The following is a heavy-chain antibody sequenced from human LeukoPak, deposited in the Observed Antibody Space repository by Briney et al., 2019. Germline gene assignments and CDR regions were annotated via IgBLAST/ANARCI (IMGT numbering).Heavy chain of an antibody. Sequence: SETLSLTCTVSGGSISSYYWSWIRQPAGKGLEWIGRIYTSGSTNYNPSLKSRVTMSVDTSKNQFSLKLSSVTAADTAVYYCARALHYYDSSGYYYVLDYWGQGTPVTVSS. D-gene: IGHD3-22*01. J-gene: IGHJ4*02. CDR2: IYTSGST. CDR3: ARALHYYDSSGYYYVLDY. CDR1: GGSISSYY. V-gene: IGHV4-4*07.